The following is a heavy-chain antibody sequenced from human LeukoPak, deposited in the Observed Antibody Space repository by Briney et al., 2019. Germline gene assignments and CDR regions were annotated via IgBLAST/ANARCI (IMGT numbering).Heavy chain of an antibody. V-gene: IGHV3-23*01. CDR3: AKGQYYDFWSGYYPQDYYYYGMDV. Sequence: GGSLRLSCAASGFTFSSYAMSWVRQAPGKGLEWVSAISNSGSSAFYADSVRGRFTISRDNSKNTLYLQMNSLRAEDTAVYYCAKGQYYDFWSGYYPQDYYYYGMDVWGQGTTVTVSS. CDR1: GFTFSSYA. CDR2: ISNSGSSA. J-gene: IGHJ6*02. D-gene: IGHD3-3*01.